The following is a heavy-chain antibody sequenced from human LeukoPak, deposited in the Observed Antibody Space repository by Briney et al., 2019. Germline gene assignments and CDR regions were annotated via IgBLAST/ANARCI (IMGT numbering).Heavy chain of an antibody. V-gene: IGHV1-2*02. CDR2: MNPNSGGT. D-gene: IGHD3-22*01. Sequence: ASVKVSCKASGYTFTGYYMHWVRQAPGQGLEWMGWMNPNSGGTNYAQKFQGRVTMTRDTSISTAYMGLSRLRSDDTAVYYCARGGRPYYYDSSGYYSYYFDYWGQGTLVTVSS. CDR3: ARGGRPYYYDSSGYYSYYFDY. CDR1: GYTFTGYY. J-gene: IGHJ4*02.